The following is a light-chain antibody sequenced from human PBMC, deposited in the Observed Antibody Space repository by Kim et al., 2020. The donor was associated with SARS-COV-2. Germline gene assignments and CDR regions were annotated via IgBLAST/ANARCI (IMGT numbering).Light chain of an antibody. CDR3: AAWDDSLSGWV. V-gene: IGLV1-47*02. Sequence: QSVLTQPPSASGTPGQRVTISCPGSSSNIGSNYVYWYQQLPGTAPKLLIYSNNQRPSGVPDRFSGSKSGTSASLAISGLRSADGADYYCAAWDDSLSGWVFGGGTQLAVL. J-gene: IGLJ3*02. CDR1: SSNIGSNY. CDR2: SNN.